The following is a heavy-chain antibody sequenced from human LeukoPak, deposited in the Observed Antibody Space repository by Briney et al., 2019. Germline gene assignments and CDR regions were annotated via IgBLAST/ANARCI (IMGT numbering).Heavy chain of an antibody. CDR2: ISGSGGST. D-gene: IGHD5-12*01. CDR1: GFNFSSYA. Sequence: GGSLRLSCAASGFNFSSYAMSWVRQAPGKGLEWVSSISGSGGSTYYADSVKGRFTISRDNSKNTLYPQMNSLRAEDTAVYYCAKDQANSGYAYNFDYWGQGTLVTVSS. V-gene: IGHV3-23*01. CDR3: AKDQANSGYAYNFDY. J-gene: IGHJ4*02.